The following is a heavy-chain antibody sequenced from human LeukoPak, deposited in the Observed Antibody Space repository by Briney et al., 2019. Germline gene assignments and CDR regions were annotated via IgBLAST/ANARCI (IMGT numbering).Heavy chain of an antibody. CDR3: ARVTYYYDSSGYPALAFDI. CDR2: INHSGTT. J-gene: IGHJ3*02. D-gene: IGHD3-22*01. CDR1: GGSFSGYW. Sequence: SEALSLTCAVYGGSFSGYWWSWIRQPPGKGLEWIGEINHSGTTNYLPSLKSRVTISLDTPKNQFSLKLSSVTAADTAVYYCARVTYYYDSSGYPALAFDIWGQGTMVTVSS. V-gene: IGHV4-34*01.